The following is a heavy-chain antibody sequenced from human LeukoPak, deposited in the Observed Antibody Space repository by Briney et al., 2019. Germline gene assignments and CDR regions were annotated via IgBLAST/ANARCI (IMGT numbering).Heavy chain of an antibody. CDR2: IYYSGST. CDR3: ARQDYYYDSSGYDNWFDP. Sequence: SETLSLTCTVSDGAIAGYSWSWIRQPPGKGLEWIGSIYYSGSTYYNPSLKSRVTISVDTSKNQFSLKLSSVTAADTAVYYCARQDYYYDSSGYDNWFDPWGQGTLVTVSS. J-gene: IGHJ5*02. V-gene: IGHV4-39*07. CDR1: DGAIAGYS. D-gene: IGHD3-22*01.